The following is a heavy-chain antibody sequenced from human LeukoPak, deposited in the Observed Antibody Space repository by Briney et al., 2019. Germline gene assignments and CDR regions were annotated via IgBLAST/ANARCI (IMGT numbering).Heavy chain of an antibody. CDR3: ARNMCGSDKENMDV. J-gene: IGHJ6*02. Sequence: GGSLRLSCAASGFTFSSYRMHWVRQTPGKGLVWVSRIKGDGSSTSYADSVKGRFTISRDNAKNTLYLQMNSLRAEDTAVYYCARNMCGSDKENMDVWGQGTTVTVSS. D-gene: IGHD2-21*01. CDR1: GFTFSSYR. CDR2: IKGDGSST. V-gene: IGHV3-74*01.